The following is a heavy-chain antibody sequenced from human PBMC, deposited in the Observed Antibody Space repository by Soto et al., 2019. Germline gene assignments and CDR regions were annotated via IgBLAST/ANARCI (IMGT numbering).Heavy chain of an antibody. CDR3: ATEHYDILTGYRYFDY. Sequence: SETLSLTCTVSGGSISSGGYYWSWIRQHPGKGLEWIGYIYYSGSTYYNPSLKSRVTISVDTSKNQFSLKLSSVTAADTAVYYCATEHYDILTGYRYFDYWGQGTLVTVSS. CDR1: GGSISSGGYY. J-gene: IGHJ4*02. D-gene: IGHD3-9*01. V-gene: IGHV4-31*03. CDR2: IYYSGST.